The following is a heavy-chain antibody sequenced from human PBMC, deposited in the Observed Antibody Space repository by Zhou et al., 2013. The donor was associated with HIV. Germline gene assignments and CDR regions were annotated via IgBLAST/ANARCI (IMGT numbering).Heavy chain of an antibody. Sequence: QVQLVQSGAEVKKPGASVKVSCKASGYTFTGYYMHWVRQAPGQGLEWMGWINPNSGGTNYAQKFQGWVTMTRDTSISTAYMELSRLRSDDTAVYYCARALRGYSYGYVPYFDYWGQGTLVTVSS. CDR2: INPNSGGT. V-gene: IGHV1-2*04. CDR1: GYTFTGYY. D-gene: IGHD5-18*01. J-gene: IGHJ4*02. CDR3: ARALRGYSYGYVPYFDY.